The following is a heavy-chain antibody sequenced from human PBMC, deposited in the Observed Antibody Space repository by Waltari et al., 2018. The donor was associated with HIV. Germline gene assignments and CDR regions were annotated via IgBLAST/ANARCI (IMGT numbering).Heavy chain of an antibody. CDR1: GGPISSTKYY. V-gene: IGHV4-39*01. CDR3: ARHSGPYVHHFDY. CDR2: FYDRGRS. Sequence: KLQESGPGLVKPSETLSLTCTVSGGPISSTKYYWGGIRQTPGKGLEWIGTFYDRGRSYKNPSFKRRLNMSIDTSTNRFSLNLTSVTAADTALYYWARHSGPYVHHFDYWGRGTLVTVS. J-gene: IGHJ2*01. D-gene: IGHD3-10*01.